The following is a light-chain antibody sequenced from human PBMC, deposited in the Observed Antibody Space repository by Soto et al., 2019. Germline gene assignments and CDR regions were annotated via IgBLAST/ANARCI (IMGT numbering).Light chain of an antibody. CDR2: GAS. J-gene: IGKJ2*01. V-gene: IGKV3-15*01. Sequence: EIVMTQSPATLSVSPGERATLSCRASQSVSSKLAWYQHKPGQAPRLLIYGASTRATGIPARFSGSGSGTEFTITISSLQSEDFAVYYCQQYNNWPPYTFGQGTKLEIK. CDR3: QQYNNWPPYT. CDR1: QSVSSK.